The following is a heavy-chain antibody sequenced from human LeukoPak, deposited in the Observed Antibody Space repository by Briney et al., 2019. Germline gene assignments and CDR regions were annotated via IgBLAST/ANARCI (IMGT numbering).Heavy chain of an antibody. CDR2: ISSGGSNT. D-gene: IGHD3-10*02. V-gene: IGHV3-23*01. J-gene: IGHJ4*02. Sequence: GGSLRFSCAASGFTFNSYAMSWVRQAPGKGLEWVSSISSGGSNTYYVDSVKGRFTISRDRSNNTVYLQMNSLRDEDTAKYFCAKARSMLVLRSSFDYWGQGALVTVSS. CDR3: AKARSMLVLRSSFDY. CDR1: GFTFNSYA.